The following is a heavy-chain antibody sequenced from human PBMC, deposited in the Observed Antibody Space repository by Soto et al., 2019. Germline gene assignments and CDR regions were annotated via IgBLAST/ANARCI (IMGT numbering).Heavy chain of an antibody. Sequence: GGSLRLSCAASGFTFSSYAMSWVRQAPGKGLEWVSAISGSGGSTYYADSVKGRFTISRDNSKNTLYLQMNSLRAEDTAVYYCAKGHYDYIWGSYRLADYWGQGTLVTVSS. CDR1: GFTFSSYA. J-gene: IGHJ4*02. CDR3: AKGHYDYIWGSYRLADY. CDR2: ISGSGGST. D-gene: IGHD3-16*02. V-gene: IGHV3-23*01.